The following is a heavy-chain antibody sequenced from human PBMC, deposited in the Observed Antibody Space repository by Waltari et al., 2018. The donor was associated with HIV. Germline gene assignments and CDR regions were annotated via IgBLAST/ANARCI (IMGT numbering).Heavy chain of an antibody. CDR3: AQLSSAWS. V-gene: IGHV3-7*01. CDR2: IKKDGSGK. J-gene: IGHJ5*02. D-gene: IGHD6-13*01. CDR1: RFPFSNYW. Sequence: EVQLVESGGGLVQPGGSLRLSCAASRFPFSNYWMSWVRKAPGNGLEWGANIKKDGSGKNYVDSVKSRVIISRDNAKASLYLQMSSRRAEDTAVYDWAQLSSAWSWGLGTLVTVAS.